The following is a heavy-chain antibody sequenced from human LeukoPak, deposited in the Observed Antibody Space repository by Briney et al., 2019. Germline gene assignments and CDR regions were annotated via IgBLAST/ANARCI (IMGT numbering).Heavy chain of an antibody. D-gene: IGHD6-19*01. CDR3: ERWNSGWEFEH. CDR1: EGTFSSYW. CDR2: IKQDGTET. Sequence: PGGSLTLSCAASEGTFSSYWRSWLRQPPGKGLEWVADIKQDGTETYYVDSVKGLFIIARNKAKHSLHLQMDSLRRDDTAVYYCERWNSGWEFEHWGQGTLVSVSS. J-gene: IGHJ4*02. V-gene: IGHV3-7*05.